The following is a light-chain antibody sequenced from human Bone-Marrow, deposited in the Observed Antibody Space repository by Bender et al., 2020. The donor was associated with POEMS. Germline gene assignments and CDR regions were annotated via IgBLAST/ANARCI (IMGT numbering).Light chain of an antibody. Sequence: QSALTQPASVSGSPGQSIAISCTGTTSDVGGYNYVSWYQQHPGKVPKLMIYEVSKRPSGVPDRFSGSKSGNTASLTVSGLQAEDEGDYYCQSYDNSLGGWVFGGGTKLTVL. CDR2: EVS. V-gene: IGLV2-8*01. J-gene: IGLJ3*02. CDR1: TSDVGGYNY. CDR3: QSYDNSLGGWV.